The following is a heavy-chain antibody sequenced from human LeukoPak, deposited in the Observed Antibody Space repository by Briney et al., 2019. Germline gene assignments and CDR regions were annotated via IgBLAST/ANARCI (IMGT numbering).Heavy chain of an antibody. CDR2: ISWNSGSI. D-gene: IGHD3-10*01. Sequence: PGRSLRLSCAASGFTFDDYAMHWVRQAPGKGLEWVSGISWNSGSIGYADSVKGRFTISRDNAKNSLYPQMNSLRAEDTALYYCAKGIWFGELLSYFDYWGQGTLVTVSS. V-gene: IGHV3-9*01. J-gene: IGHJ4*02. CDR3: AKGIWFGELLSYFDY. CDR1: GFTFDDYA.